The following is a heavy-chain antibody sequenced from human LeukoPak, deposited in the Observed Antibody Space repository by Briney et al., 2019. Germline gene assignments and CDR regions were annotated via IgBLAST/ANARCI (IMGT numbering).Heavy chain of an antibody. J-gene: IGHJ6*02. CDR2: IYHSGST. Sequence: SETLSLTCTVSGYSISSGYYWGWIRQPPGKGLEWIGSIYHSGSTYYNPSLKSRVTISVDTSKNQFSLELSSVTAADTAVYYCAKSSYGPGSYVYYGMDVWGQGATATVSS. CDR1: GYSISSGYY. CDR3: AKSSYGPGSYVYYGMDV. D-gene: IGHD3-10*01. V-gene: IGHV4-38-2*02.